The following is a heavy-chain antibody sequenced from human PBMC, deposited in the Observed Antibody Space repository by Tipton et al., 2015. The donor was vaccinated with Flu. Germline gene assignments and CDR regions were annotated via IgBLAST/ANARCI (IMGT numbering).Heavy chain of an antibody. Sequence: LRLSCTVSGGPISSYYWSWIRQPPGKGLEWIGYIYYSGSTNYNPSLKSRVTISVDTSKNQFSLKLSSVTAADTAAYYCARGDCSSTSCLDYWGQGTLVTVSS. CDR2: IYYSGST. V-gene: IGHV4-59*01. D-gene: IGHD2-2*01. CDR1: GGPISSYY. J-gene: IGHJ4*02. CDR3: ARGDCSSTSCLDY.